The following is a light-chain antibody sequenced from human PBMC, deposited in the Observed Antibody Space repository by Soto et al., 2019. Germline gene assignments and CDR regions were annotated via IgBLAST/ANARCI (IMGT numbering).Light chain of an antibody. J-gene: IGKJ4*01. V-gene: IGKV1-39*01. Sequence: DIQMTQSPSSLCACVGDRVTITCRASQSISTYLNWYQQKLGKAPKLLISAASSLQGGVPSRFSGSGSGTDFTLTISSLQPEDFATYYCQQGSFTLTFGGGTKVDIK. CDR2: AAS. CDR3: QQGSFTLT. CDR1: QSISTY.